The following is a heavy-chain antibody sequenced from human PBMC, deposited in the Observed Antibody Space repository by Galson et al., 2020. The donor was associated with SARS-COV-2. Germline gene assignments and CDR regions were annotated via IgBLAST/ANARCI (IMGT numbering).Heavy chain of an antibody. Sequence: LSLTCAASGFSFDSYSMNWVRQAPGKGLEWVSSISISSTYIYYADSVKGRFTISRDAAKNSLYPQMNSLRAEDTAVYFCAREGSNWPYWYFDLWGRGTLVIVSS. CDR3: AREGSNWPYWYFDL. D-gene: IGHD6-13*01. CDR2: ISISSTYI. V-gene: IGHV3-21*01. J-gene: IGHJ2*01. CDR1: GFSFDSYS.